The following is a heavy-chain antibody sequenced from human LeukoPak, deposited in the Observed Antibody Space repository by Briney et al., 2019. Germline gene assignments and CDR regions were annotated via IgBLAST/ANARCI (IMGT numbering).Heavy chain of an antibody. D-gene: IGHD1-26*01. V-gene: IGHV3-48*03. CDR3: ARGNPSGSYPQDQFNY. J-gene: IGHJ4*02. CDR2: ISSSGSTI. Sequence: GGSLRLSCAASGFTFSSYEMNWVRQAPGKGLEWVSYISSSGSTIYYADSVKGRFTISRDNAKNSLYLQMNSLRAEDTAVYYCARGNPSGSYPQDQFNYWGQGTLVTVSS. CDR1: GFTFSSYE.